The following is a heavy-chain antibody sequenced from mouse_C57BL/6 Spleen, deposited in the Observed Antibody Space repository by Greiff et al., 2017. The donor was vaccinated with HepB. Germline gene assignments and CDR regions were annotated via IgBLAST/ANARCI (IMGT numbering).Heavy chain of an antibody. Sequence: VQLQQSGPELVKPGASVKISCKASGYTFTDYYMNWVKQSHGKSLEWIGDINPNNGGTSYNQKFKGKATLTVDKSSSTAYMELRSLTSEDSAVYYCARGSAYYYGSSEDDYWGQGTTLTVSS. CDR3: ARGSAYYYGSSEDDY. J-gene: IGHJ2*01. CDR1: GYTFTDYY. CDR2: INPNNGGT. D-gene: IGHD1-1*01. V-gene: IGHV1-26*01.